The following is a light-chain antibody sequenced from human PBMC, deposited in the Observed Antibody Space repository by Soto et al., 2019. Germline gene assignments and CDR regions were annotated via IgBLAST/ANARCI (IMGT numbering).Light chain of an antibody. V-gene: IGKV3-20*01. Sequence: DIVLTQSPGTLSLSPGERATLSCRASQSVGSIYLAWYKQKPGQAPRLLIHGASNRASGIPDRFSGSGSGTDFTLTISRLETEDFAVYYCQQYGSSPRTFGQGTKVEI. CDR3: QQYGSSPRT. J-gene: IGKJ1*01. CDR1: QSVGSIY. CDR2: GAS.